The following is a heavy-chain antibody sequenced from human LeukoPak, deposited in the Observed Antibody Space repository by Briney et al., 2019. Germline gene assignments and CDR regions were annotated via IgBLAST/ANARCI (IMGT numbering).Heavy chain of an antibody. V-gene: IGHV1-8*01. CDR1: GYTFTSYD. Sequence: ASVKVSCKASGYTFTSYDINWVRQAASQGLEWMGWMNPNNGYTGYAPSFQGRVTMTRDTSIDTAYMELSSLTSDGTAVYYCARGLATMTTGGYWGQGTLVTVSS. D-gene: IGHD5-12*01. J-gene: IGHJ4*02. CDR2: MNPNNGYT. CDR3: ARGLATMTTGGY.